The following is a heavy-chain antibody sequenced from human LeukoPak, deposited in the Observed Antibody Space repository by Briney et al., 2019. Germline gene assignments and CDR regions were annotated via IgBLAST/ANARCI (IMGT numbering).Heavy chain of an antibody. D-gene: IGHD3-3*01. J-gene: IGHJ6*02. CDR1: GMTFDDYA. CDR2: ISGDGGST. V-gene: IGHV3-43*02. CDR3: AKGFSVLASNHYFYYYGMDV. Sequence: GGSPRLSCAASGMTFDDYAMHWVRRAPGKGLEWVSLISGDGGSTYYADSVKGRFTISRDNSKNSLYLQMTNLRTEDTALYYCAKGFSVLASNHYFYYYGMDVWGQGTTVTVSS.